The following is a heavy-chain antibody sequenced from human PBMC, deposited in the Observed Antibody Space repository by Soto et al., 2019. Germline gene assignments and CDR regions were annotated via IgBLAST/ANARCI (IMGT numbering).Heavy chain of an antibody. D-gene: IGHD7-27*01. J-gene: IGHJ5*02. CDR1: GGSISTYY. CDR3: ARGGGTGNWFDP. V-gene: IGHV4-59*01. CDR2: ILYSGST. Sequence: SETLSLTCTVSGGSISTYYWIWIRQAPGKGLEWIGYILYSGSTNYNPSLSSRVTMSLDTSKNQFSLKLSSVTTADMAVYYCARGGGTGNWFDPWGQGTLVTVSS.